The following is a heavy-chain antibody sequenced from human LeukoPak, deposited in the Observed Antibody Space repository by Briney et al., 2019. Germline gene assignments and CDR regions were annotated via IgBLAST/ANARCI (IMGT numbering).Heavy chain of an antibody. V-gene: IGHV1-69*04. Sequence: SVKVSCKASGGTFSSYAISWVRQAPGQGLEWMGRIIPILGIANYAQKFQGRVTITADKSTSTAYMELSSLRSEDTAVYYCASPLGYCSSTSCYPPQHYYYYGMDVWGQGTTVTVSS. D-gene: IGHD2-2*01. CDR3: ASPLGYCSSTSCYPPQHYYYYGMDV. J-gene: IGHJ6*02. CDR2: IIPILGIA. CDR1: GGTFSSYA.